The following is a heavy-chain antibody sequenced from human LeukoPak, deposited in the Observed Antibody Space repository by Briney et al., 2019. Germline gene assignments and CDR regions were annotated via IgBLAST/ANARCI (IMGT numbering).Heavy chain of an antibody. CDR1: GYTLTELS. D-gene: IGHD2-2*01. CDR3: ATQDNVVVPAARMDV. J-gene: IGHJ6*02. CDR2: FDPEDGET. V-gene: IGHV1-24*01. Sequence: ASVKVSCKVSGYTLTELSMHWVRQAPGKGLEWMGGFDPEDGETIYAQKFQGRVTMTEDTSTDTAYMELSSLRSEDTAVYYCATQDNVVVPAARMDVWGQGTTVTVSS.